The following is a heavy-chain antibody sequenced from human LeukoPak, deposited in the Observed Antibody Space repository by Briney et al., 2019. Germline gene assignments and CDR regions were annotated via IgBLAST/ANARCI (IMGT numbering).Heavy chain of an antibody. V-gene: IGHV4-34*01. D-gene: IGHD3-22*01. J-gene: IGHJ3*02. CDR1: GGSFSGYY. CDR2: INHSGST. Sequence: SETLSLTCAVYGGSFSGYYWSWIRQPPGKGLEWIGEINHSGSTNYNPSLKSRVTISVDTSKNQFSLKLSSVTAADTAVYYCARGVHLRLTLMVVEDAFDIWGQGTMVTVSS. CDR3: ARGVHLRLTLMVVEDAFDI.